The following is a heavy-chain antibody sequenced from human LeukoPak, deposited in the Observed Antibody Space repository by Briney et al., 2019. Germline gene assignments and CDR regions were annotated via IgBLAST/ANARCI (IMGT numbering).Heavy chain of an antibody. V-gene: IGHV3-23*01. CDR3: AREWELHPFDY. Sequence: GGSLRLSCAASGLTFRSYAMSWVRQAPGKGLEWVSAISRSGGSTYYADSVKGRSTISRDNSKSTAHLQMNSLRAEDTAVYYCAREWELHPFDYWGQGTLVTVSS. D-gene: IGHD1-26*01. J-gene: IGHJ4*02. CDR2: ISRSGGST. CDR1: GLTFRSYA.